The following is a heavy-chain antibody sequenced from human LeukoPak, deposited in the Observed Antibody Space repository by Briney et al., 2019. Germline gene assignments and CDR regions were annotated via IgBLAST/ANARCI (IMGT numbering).Heavy chain of an antibody. CDR2: ISSSSSTI. CDR1: GFTFSSYS. J-gene: IGHJ6*02. D-gene: IGHD3-22*01. CDR3: ARDHGYYDSRNV. Sequence: PGGSLRLSCAAFGFTFSSYSMNWVRQAPGKGLEWVSYISSSSSTIYYADSVKGRSTISRDNAKNSLYLQMNSLRAEDTAVYYCARDHGYYDSRNVWGQGTTVTVSS. V-gene: IGHV3-48*01.